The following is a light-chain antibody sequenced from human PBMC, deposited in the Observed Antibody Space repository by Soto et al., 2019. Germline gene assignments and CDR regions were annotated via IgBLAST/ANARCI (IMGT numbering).Light chain of an antibody. J-gene: IGLJ1*01. CDR1: TSNIGSNY. V-gene: IGLV1-47*01. CDR2: RNN. CDR3: ATWDDSLNGFYV. Sequence: QPVLTQPPSASGTPGQGVTISCSGSTSNIGSNYVYWYQQLPGTAPKLLIYRNNQRPSGVPDRFSGSKSGTSASLDISGLRSDDEADYFCATWDDSLNGFYVFGTGTKLTV.